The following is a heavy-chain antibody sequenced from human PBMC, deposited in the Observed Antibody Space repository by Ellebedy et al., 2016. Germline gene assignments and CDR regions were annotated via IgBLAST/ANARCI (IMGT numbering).Heavy chain of an antibody. Sequence: SGPTLVKPTQTLTLTCTFSGFSLTTSGMCVSWIRQPPGKALEWLARIDWDDDKYYNTVLRTRLTISKDTSKNQVVLTMTNMDPVDTATYYCARMARSSGWVRFDYWGQGALVIVSS. CDR1: GFSLTTSGMC. CDR3: ARMARSSGWVRFDY. D-gene: IGHD6-19*01. V-gene: IGHV2-70*11. J-gene: IGHJ4*02. CDR2: IDWDDDK.